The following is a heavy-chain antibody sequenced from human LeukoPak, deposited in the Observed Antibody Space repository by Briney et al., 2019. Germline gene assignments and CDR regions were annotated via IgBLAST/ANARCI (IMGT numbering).Heavy chain of an antibody. CDR3: AKTSGYDYWSWFDP. Sequence: GGSLRLSCAASGFTFSSYEMNWVRQAPGKGLEWVSYISSSGSTIYYADSVKGRFTISRDNSKNTLYLQMNSLRAEDTAVYYCAKTSGYDYWSWFDPWGQGTLVTVSS. CDR1: GFTFSSYE. V-gene: IGHV3-48*03. CDR2: ISSSGSTI. J-gene: IGHJ5*02. D-gene: IGHD5-12*01.